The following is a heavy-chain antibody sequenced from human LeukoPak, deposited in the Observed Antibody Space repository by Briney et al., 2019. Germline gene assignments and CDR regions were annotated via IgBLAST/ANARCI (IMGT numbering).Heavy chain of an antibody. D-gene: IGHD2-15*01. J-gene: IGHJ6*02. V-gene: IGHV3-7*03. CDR3: VNDINPGGADV. CDR1: GFTLSDYW. CDR2: IKQDGSEK. Sequence: GGSLRLSCAASGFTLSDYWMSWVRQAPGKGLEWVANIKQDGSEKYYVDSVKGRFTVSRDNAKNSLYLQMNSLRAEDTALYYCVNDINPGGADVWGQGTTVTVSS.